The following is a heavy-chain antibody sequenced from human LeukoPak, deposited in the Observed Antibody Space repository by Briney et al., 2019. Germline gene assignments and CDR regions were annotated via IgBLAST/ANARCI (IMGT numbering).Heavy chain of an antibody. CDR1: GFIFSGYS. CDR2: ICASDTYI. D-gene: IGHD2-2*01. Sequence: GGSLRLSCAASGFIFSGYSMSWVRQAPGKGLEWVSSICASDTYINSADSLRGRFTTSRDNSKNSVYLQMTSLRAEDTAVYYCAREPSGGYCSTLSSSRYCQPWGKGTLVTVS. V-gene: IGHV3-21*03. CDR3: AREPSGGYCSTLSSSRYCQP. J-gene: IGHJ1*01.